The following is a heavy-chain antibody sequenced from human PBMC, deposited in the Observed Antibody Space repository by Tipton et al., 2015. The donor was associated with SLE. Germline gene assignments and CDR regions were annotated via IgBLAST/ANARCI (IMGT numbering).Heavy chain of an antibody. CDR1: GFTFSSYS. V-gene: IGHV3-21*04. J-gene: IGHJ1*01. CDR2: ISSSSSYI. CDR3: AKLPTGVGSLAEYFQH. D-gene: IGHD2-8*02. Sequence: SLRLSCAASGFTFSSYSMNWVRQAPGKGLEWVSSISSSSSYIYYADSVKGRFTISRDNAKNSLYLQMNSLRAEDTALYFCAKLPTGVGSLAEYFQHWGQGTQVIVSS.